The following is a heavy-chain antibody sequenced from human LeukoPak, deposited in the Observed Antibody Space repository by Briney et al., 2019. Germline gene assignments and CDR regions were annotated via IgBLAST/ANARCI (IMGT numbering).Heavy chain of an antibody. CDR2: INHSGSP. Sequence: SETLSLTCAVYGGSFRGYYWSWIRQPPGKGLEWIGEINHSGSPNYNPSLKSRVTISVDTSKNQFSLKLSSVTAADTAVYYCARDFWSGYYPYYFDYWGQGTLVTVSS. CDR1: GGSFRGYY. V-gene: IGHV4-34*01. CDR3: ARDFWSGYYPYYFDY. D-gene: IGHD3-3*01. J-gene: IGHJ4*02.